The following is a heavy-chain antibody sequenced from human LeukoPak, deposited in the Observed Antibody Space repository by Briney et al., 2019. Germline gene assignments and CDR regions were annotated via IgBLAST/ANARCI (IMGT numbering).Heavy chain of an antibody. CDR2: IYTSGST. CDR3: ARDIGYYDSSGYPRDAFDI. CDR1: GGSISSYY. Sequence: SETLSLTCTVSGGSISSYYWSWIRQPAGQGLEWLGRIYTSGSTNYNPSLKSRVTMSVDTSKIQFSLKLSSVTAADTAVYYCARDIGYYDSSGYPRDAFDIWGQGTMVTVSS. V-gene: IGHV4-4*07. J-gene: IGHJ3*02. D-gene: IGHD3-22*01.